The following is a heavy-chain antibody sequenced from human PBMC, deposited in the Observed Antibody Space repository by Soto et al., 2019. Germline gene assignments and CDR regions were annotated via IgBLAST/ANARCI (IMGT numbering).Heavy chain of an antibody. Sequence: SVSGASKASGYTFTIYAMHWVRQAPGQRLEWMGWINAGNGNTKYSQKFQGRVTITRDTSASTAYMELSSLRSEDTAVYYCARDWSKCTYRFPSLDLWGQGPLVPVSS. CDR3: ARDWSKCTYRFPSLDL. J-gene: IGHJ5*02. D-gene: IGHD2-21*01. CDR1: GYTFTIYA. V-gene: IGHV1-3*01. CDR2: INAGNGNT.